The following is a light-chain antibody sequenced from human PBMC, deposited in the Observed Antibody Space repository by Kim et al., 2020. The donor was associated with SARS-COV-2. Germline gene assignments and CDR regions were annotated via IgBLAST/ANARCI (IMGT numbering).Light chain of an antibody. Sequence: SPGERVTLSCRASQSVSRNYLAWYQQKPGQAPRLLIYGASNRATGIPDRFSGSGSGTDFTLTISRLEPEDFAVYYCQQSGSSLRTFGQGTKVDIK. CDR2: GAS. CDR3: QQSGSSLRT. CDR1: QSVSRNY. J-gene: IGKJ1*01. V-gene: IGKV3-20*01.